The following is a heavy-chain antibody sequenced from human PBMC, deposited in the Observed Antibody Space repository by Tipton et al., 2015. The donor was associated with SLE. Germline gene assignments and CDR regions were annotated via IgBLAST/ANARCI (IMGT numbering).Heavy chain of an antibody. Sequence: TLSLTCTVSGGSIRSGSYYWTWIRQPAGTGLEWIGRIFTIGTTSYNPSLKSRVTISLDTSKNQFSLKLSSVTAADTAVYYCVVCSPSSCSYFDYWGQGRLVTVSS. CDR2: IFTIGTT. J-gene: IGHJ4*02. V-gene: IGHV4-61*02. CDR1: GGSIRSGSYY. CDR3: VVCSPSSCSYFDY. D-gene: IGHD2-2*01.